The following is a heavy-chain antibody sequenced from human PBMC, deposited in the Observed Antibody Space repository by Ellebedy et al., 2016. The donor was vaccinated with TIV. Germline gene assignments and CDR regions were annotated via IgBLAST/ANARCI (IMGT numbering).Heavy chain of an antibody. Sequence: ASVKVSCKASGYTFTTYNMHWVRQAPGQGLEWMGIINPNGGGTSYTQKLQGRVTMTGDTSTSTVYIELTSLRSEDTAVYYCAKDTGRWSFDNWGQGTLVTVSS. J-gene: IGHJ4*02. V-gene: IGHV1-46*04. CDR2: INPNGGGT. CDR3: AKDTGRWSFDN. CDR1: GYTFTTYN. D-gene: IGHD2-15*01.